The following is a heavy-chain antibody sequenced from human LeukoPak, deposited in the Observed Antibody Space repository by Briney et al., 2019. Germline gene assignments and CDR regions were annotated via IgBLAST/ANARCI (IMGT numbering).Heavy chain of an antibody. J-gene: IGHJ4*02. D-gene: IGHD4-23*01. V-gene: IGHV3-23*01. CDR2: ISGSGSST. CDR3: AKDRSTVVTSASGFDY. CDR1: GFTFNSYA. Sequence: GGSLRLSCAASGFTFNSYAMSWVRQAPGKGPEWVPGISGSGSSTHYADSVKGRFTISRDNSKNTVYLQMNSLRVEDTAVYYCAKDRSTVVTSASGFDYWGQGTLVTVSS.